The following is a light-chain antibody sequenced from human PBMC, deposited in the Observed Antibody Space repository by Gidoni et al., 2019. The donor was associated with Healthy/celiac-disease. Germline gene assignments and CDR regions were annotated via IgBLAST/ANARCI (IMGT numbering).Light chain of an antibody. CDR1: QSVSSSY. J-gene: IGKJ4*01. V-gene: IGKV3-20*01. CDR2: GAS. Sequence: EIVLTQSPGPLYLSPGERATLSCRASQSVSSSYLAWYQQKPGQAPRLLIYGASSRATGIPDRFSGSGSGTDFTLTISRLEPEDFAVYYCQQYGSSPELTFGGGTKVEIK. CDR3: QQYGSSPELT.